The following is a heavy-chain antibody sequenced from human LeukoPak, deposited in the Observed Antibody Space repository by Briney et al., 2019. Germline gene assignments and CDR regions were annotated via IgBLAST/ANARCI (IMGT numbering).Heavy chain of an antibody. J-gene: IGHJ4*02. V-gene: IGHV1-3*03. CDR2: INAGNGNT. CDR1: GYIFTSYT. CDR3: ARAIVSTTNFDY. D-gene: IGHD5/OR15-5a*01. Sequence: ASVKVSCKASGYIFTSYTIHWVRQAPGQRPEWMGWINAGNGNTKYSKDFQDRVTLTRDASARTAYMDLSSLRSDDMAVYYCARAIVSTTNFDYWGQGTLVTVPS.